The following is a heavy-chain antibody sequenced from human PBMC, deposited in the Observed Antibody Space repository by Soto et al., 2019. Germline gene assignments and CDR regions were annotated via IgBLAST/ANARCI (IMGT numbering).Heavy chain of an antibody. J-gene: IGHJ4*02. CDR1: GGTFIGYS. CDR3: ARDPLYSSGFDY. CDR2: ISSSSSYI. V-gene: IGHV3-21*01. Sequence: VGLLRLSYAASGGTFIGYSRSWVRQTPGKGLEWVSSISSSSSYIYYADSVKGRFTISRDNAKNSLYLQMNSLRAEDTAVYYCARDPLYSSGFDYWGQGTLVTVSS. D-gene: IGHD6-19*01.